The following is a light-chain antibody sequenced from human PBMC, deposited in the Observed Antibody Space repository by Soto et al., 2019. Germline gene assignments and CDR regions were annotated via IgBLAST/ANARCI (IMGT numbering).Light chain of an antibody. CDR2: GAS. V-gene: IGKV3-15*01. CDR3: QQYDSSPRT. J-gene: IGKJ1*01. CDR1: QSVDNN. Sequence: EIVMTQSPATLSVSPGERATLSCRASQSVDNNLAWYQQKPGQAPRLLIYGASIRATGIPARFSGSGSGTEFTLTIGSLQSEDFAVYYCQQYDSSPRTFGQGTKVEIK.